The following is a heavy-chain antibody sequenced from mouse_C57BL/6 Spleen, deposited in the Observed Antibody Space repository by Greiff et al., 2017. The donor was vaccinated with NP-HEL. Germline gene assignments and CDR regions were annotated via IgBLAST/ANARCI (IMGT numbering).Heavy chain of an antibody. D-gene: IGHD2-13*01. CDR1: GFSFNTYA. J-gene: IGHJ4*01. CDR3: VRRETDFPYAMDY. Sequence: EVMLVESGGGLVQPKGSLKLSCAASGFSFNTYAMNWVRQAPGKGLEWVARIRSKSNNYATYYADSVKDRFTISRDDSESMLYLQMNNLKTEDTAMYYCVRRETDFPYAMDYWGQGTSVTVSS. CDR2: IRSKSNNYAT. V-gene: IGHV10-1*01.